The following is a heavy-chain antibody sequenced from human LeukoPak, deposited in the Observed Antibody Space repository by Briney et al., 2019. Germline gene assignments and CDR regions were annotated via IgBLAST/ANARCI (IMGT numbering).Heavy chain of an antibody. D-gene: IGHD3-3*01. CDR1: GFTFSNYE. J-gene: IGHJ4*02. CDR3: ARGVVIVGIDY. CDR2: ISSGGSTI. Sequence: GGSLRLSCAASGFTFSNYEMYWVRQAPGQGLESVSYISSGGSTINYADSVKGRFTISGDNAKNSLYLKMNSLRAEDTAAYYCARGVVIVGIDYWGQGTLVTVSS. V-gene: IGHV3-48*03.